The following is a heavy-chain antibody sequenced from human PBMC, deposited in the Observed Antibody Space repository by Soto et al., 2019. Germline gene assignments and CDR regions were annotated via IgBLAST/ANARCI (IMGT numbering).Heavy chain of an antibody. CDR2: ITYDGSNT. V-gene: IGHV3-30*18. CDR1: GFTFSSYG. Sequence: QVQLVESGGGVGQPGRSMRLSCAASGFTFSSYGMHWVRQAPGKGLEWVAVITYDGSNTYYADSVKGRFTISRDNSKNTLYLQMNSLRAEDTAVDYCANAQGFDYWGQGTLFTVSS. J-gene: IGHJ4*01. CDR3: ANAQGFDY.